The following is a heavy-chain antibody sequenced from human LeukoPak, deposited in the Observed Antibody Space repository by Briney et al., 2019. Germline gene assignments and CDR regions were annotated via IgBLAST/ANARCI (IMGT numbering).Heavy chain of an antibody. CDR2: IKQDGSEK. J-gene: IGHJ4*02. V-gene: IGHV3-7*01. Sequence: GGSLRLSCAASGFTFTSYAMSWVRQAPGKGLEWVANIKQDGSEKYYVDSVKGRFTISRDNAKNSLYLQMNSLRAEDTAVYYCARDKRLRLGELSPLDYWGQGTLVTVSS. CDR3: ARDKRLRLGELSPLDY. CDR1: GFTFTSYA. D-gene: IGHD3-16*02.